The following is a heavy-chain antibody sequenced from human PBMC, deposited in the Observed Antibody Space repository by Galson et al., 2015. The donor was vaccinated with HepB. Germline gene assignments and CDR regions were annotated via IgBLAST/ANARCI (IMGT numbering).Heavy chain of an antibody. Sequence: SVKVSCKASGYTFTSYGISWVRQAPGQGLEWMGWISAYNGNTNYAQKLQGRVTMTTDTSTSTAYMELRSLRSDDTAVYYCARDVLHYNWNDRAWFDPWGQGTLVTV. CDR1: GYTFTSYG. V-gene: IGHV1-18*01. J-gene: IGHJ5*02. CDR3: ARDVLHYNWNDRAWFDP. D-gene: IGHD1-20*01. CDR2: ISAYNGNT.